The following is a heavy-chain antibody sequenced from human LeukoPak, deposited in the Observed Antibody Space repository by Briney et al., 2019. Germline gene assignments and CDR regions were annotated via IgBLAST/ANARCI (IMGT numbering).Heavy chain of an antibody. J-gene: IGHJ4*02. D-gene: IGHD2-21*01. CDR2: FNLEDGEP. Sequence: ASVKVSCQVSGYIFPELSMLCLGQAPGKGLEGMGGFNLEDGEPFYAQKFKVRVTMTEDTSTDTAYMELASLSYDDTAVYYCAKDASGDYLNHWGQGTLVTVSS. CDR3: AKDASGDYLNH. V-gene: IGHV1-24*01. CDR1: GYIFPELS.